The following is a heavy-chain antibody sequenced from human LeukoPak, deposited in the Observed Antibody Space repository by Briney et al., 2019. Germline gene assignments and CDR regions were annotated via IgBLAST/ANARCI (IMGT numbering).Heavy chain of an antibody. CDR2: ISDGGST. V-gene: IGHV4-34*01. CDR3: ARGRVQENLFSRFNCFDP. D-gene: IGHD1-1*01. CDR1: GGSFCYYY. Sequence: PSETLSLTCAVSGGSFCYYYWTWIRQPPGMGLEWIGEISDGGSTNYKPSLNSRATISVDTSKNQFSLKLSTLTAADTAVYYCARGRVQENLFSRFNCFDPWGQGTPVTVSS. J-gene: IGHJ5*02.